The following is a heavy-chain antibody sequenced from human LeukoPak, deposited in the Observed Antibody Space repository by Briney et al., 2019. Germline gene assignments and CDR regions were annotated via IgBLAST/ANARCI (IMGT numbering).Heavy chain of an antibody. Sequence: GGSLRLSCAASGFTFTTYSMNWVRQAPGKGLEWVSSISGSSSYIKYADSLKGRFTISRDNAKNSLFLQMNSLRAEDTAVYYCARVFYDGSDYYSVFDFWGQGTLVTVSS. J-gene: IGHJ4*02. D-gene: IGHD3-22*01. V-gene: IGHV3-21*01. CDR2: ISGSSSYI. CDR3: ARVFYDGSDYYSVFDF. CDR1: GFTFTTYS.